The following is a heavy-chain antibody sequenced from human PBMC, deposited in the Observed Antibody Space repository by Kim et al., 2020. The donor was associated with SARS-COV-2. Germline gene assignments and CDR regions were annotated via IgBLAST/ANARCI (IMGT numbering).Heavy chain of an antibody. Sequence: GGSLRLSCAASGFTFDDYAMHWVRQAPGKGLEWVSGISWNSGSIGYADSVRGRFTISRDNAKNSLYLQMNSLRAEDTALYYCAKDGGLGSSSGLGVVDYWGQGTLVTVSS. V-gene: IGHV3-9*01. J-gene: IGHJ4*02. CDR2: ISWNSGSI. CDR1: GFTFDDYA. CDR3: AKDGGLGSSSGLGVVDY. D-gene: IGHD6-19*01.